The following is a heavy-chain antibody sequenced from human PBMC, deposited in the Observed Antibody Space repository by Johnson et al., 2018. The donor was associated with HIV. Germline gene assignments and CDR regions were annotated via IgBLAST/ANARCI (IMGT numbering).Heavy chain of an antibody. CDR3: ARYSWNVGAFDI. D-gene: IGHD1-20*01. J-gene: IGHJ3*02. V-gene: IGHV3-30*03. Sequence: VQLVESGGGVVQPGRSLRLSCAASGFTFSNYGMNWVRQAPGKGLEWVAVISYDGSKKYYADSVKGRFTISRDNSKNTLYLQMNSLRAEDTAVYYCARYSWNVGAFDIWGHGTLVTVSS. CDR1: GFTFSNYG. CDR2: ISYDGSKK.